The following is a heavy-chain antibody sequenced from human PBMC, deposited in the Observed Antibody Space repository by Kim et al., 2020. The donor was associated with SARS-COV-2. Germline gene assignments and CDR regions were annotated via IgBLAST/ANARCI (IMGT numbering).Heavy chain of an antibody. Sequence: GGSLRLSCAASGFTFSRYWWHWVRKTPEKGLVWVSRISTAGTTTTYADSVKGRFTISRDDAKNTLYLQMSSLRAEDTAIYYCVRSDYYDNSGYYYGQWGQGTLVTVSP. J-gene: IGHJ4*02. D-gene: IGHD3-22*01. CDR3: VRSDYYDNSGYYYGQ. CDR1: GFTFSRYW. CDR2: ISTAGTTT. V-gene: IGHV3-74*01.